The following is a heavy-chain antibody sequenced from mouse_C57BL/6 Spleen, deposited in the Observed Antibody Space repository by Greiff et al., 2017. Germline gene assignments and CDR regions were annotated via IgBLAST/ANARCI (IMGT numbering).Heavy chain of an antibody. CDR2: IYPGSGNT. Sequence: QVQLQQSGAELVRPGASVKLSCKASGYTFTDYYINWVKQRPGQGLEWIARIYPGSGNTYYNEKFKGKATLTAEKSSSTAYMQLSSLTSEDSAVYFCARGAGTWGFDYWGQGTTLTVSS. CDR1: GYTFTDYY. D-gene: IGHD4-1*01. J-gene: IGHJ2*01. V-gene: IGHV1-76*01. CDR3: ARGAGTWGFDY.